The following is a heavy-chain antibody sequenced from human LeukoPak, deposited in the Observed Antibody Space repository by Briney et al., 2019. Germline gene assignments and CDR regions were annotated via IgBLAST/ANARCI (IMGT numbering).Heavy chain of an antibody. J-gene: IGHJ6*03. V-gene: IGHV4-59*10. CDR3: ARSPNIYYYYYYMDV. CDR2: IYTSGST. D-gene: IGHD2/OR15-2a*01. CDR1: GGSFSSYY. Sequence: PSETLSLTCAVYGGSFSSYYWSWIRQPAGKGLEWIGRIYTSGSTNYNPSLKSRVTMSVDTSKNQFSLKLSSVTAADTAVYYCARSPNIYYYYYYMDVWGKGTTVTISS.